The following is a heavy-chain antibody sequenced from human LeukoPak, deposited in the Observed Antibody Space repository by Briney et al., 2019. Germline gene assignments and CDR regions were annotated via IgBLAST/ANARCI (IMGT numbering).Heavy chain of an antibody. V-gene: IGHV1-18*01. CDR1: GYTFTSYG. CDR2: ISAYNGNT. D-gene: IGHD4-17*01. CDR3: ARGPNDYGDYGWFDP. Sequence: ASVKVSCKASGYTFTSYGISWVRQAPGQGLEWMGWISAYNGNTNYAQKLQARVTMTTDTSTSTAYMELRSLRSDDTAVYYCARGPNDYGDYGWFDPWGQGTLVTVSS. J-gene: IGHJ5*02.